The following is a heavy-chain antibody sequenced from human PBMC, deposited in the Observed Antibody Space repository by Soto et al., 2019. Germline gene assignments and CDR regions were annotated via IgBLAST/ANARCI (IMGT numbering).Heavy chain of an antibody. CDR3: AKGPNIVATIPDY. CDR1: GFTFNTYN. D-gene: IGHD5-12*01. V-gene: IGHV3-48*01. J-gene: IGHJ4*02. CDR2: ISDSSSTI. Sequence: PGGSLRLSCAASGFTFNTYNMNWVRQAPGKGLEWVSYISDSSSTIHYADSVKGRFTISRDNSKNTLYLQMNSLRAEDTAVYYCAKGPNIVATIPDYWGQGTLVTVSS.